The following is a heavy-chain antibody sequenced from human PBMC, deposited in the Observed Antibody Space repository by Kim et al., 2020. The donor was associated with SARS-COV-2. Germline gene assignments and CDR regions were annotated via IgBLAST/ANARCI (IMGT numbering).Heavy chain of an antibody. CDR2: IYHSGNT. CDR1: GGSISQSFHY. J-gene: IGHJ4*02. CDR3: ARLPHDSSGYIDS. D-gene: IGHD3-22*01. Sequence: SETLSLTCIVSGGSISQSFHYWGWIRQPPGRGLEWIGSIYHSGNTYDSPSLKSRVTMSVDTSKNQFSLKLNSVTAADTAVYFCARLPHDSSGYIDSWGQGTIVTVSA. V-gene: IGHV4-39*01.